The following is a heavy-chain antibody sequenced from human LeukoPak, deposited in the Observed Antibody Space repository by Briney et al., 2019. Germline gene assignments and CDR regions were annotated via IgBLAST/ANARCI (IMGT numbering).Heavy chain of an antibody. CDR3: ASSSWYALDY. CDR1: GFTFSSYE. D-gene: IGHD6-13*01. J-gene: IGHJ4*02. Sequence: PGESLRLSCAASGFTFSSYEMNWVRQAPGKGLEWISYISSSGSTMYYADFVKGRFTISRDNAKNSLYLQMNSLRAEDTAIYYCASSSWYALDYWGQGTLVTVSS. CDR2: ISSSGSTM. V-gene: IGHV3-48*03.